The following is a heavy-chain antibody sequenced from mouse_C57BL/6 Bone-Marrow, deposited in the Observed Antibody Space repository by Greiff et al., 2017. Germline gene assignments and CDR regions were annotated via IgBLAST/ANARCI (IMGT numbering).Heavy chain of an antibody. Sequence: QVQLQQSGAELARPGASVKLSCKASGYTFTSYGISWVKQRTGQGLEWIGEIYPRSGNTYYNEKFKGKATLTADKSSSTAYMELRSLTSEYSAVYFCARRGDLLLRSPWFAYWGQGTLVTVSA. D-gene: IGHD1-1*01. J-gene: IGHJ3*01. CDR1: GYTFTSYG. CDR3: ARRGDLLLRSPWFAY. CDR2: IYPRSGNT. V-gene: IGHV1-81*01.